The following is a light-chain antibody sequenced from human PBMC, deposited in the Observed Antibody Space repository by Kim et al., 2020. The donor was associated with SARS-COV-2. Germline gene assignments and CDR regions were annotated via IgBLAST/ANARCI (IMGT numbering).Light chain of an antibody. Sequence: SASVGDRVTITCRASQGISSYLAWYQLKPGKAPKLLIYAASTLQSGGPSRCSGSGSGTDFTLTISSLQPEDFATYYCQQLNSYPYTFGQGTKLEI. J-gene: IGKJ2*01. CDR3: QQLNSYPYT. CDR1: QGISSY. CDR2: AAS. V-gene: IGKV1-9*01.